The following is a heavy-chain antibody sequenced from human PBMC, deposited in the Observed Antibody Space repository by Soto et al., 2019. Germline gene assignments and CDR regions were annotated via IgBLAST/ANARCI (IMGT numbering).Heavy chain of an antibody. CDR2: IYTSGST. D-gene: IGHD3-22*01. J-gene: IGHJ5*02. CDR3: ARDNHDDSSGYYYDDWFDP. CDR1: GGSISSYY. V-gene: IGHV4-4*07. Sequence: SETLSLTCTVSGGSISSYYWSWIRQPAGKGLEWIGRIYTSGSTNYNPSLKSRVTMSVDTSKNQFSLKLSSVTAADTAVYYCARDNHDDSSGYYYDDWFDPWGQGTLVTVSS.